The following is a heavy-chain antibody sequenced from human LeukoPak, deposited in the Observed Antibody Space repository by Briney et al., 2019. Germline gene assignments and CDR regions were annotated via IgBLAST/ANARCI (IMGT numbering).Heavy chain of an antibody. Sequence: GGSLRPSCAASGFTFSSYAMHWVRQAPGKGLEWVAVISYDGSNKYYADSVKGRFTISRDNSKNTLYLQMNSLRAEDTAVYYCARESPRAYYDSSGYYHDYWGQGTLVTVSS. CDR1: GFTFSSYA. CDR2: ISYDGSNK. J-gene: IGHJ4*02. D-gene: IGHD3-22*01. V-gene: IGHV3-30*04. CDR3: ARESPRAYYDSSGYYHDY.